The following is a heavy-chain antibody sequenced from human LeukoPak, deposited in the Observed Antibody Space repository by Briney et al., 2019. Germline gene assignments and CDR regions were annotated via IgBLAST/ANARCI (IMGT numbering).Heavy chain of an antibody. D-gene: IGHD5-18*01. CDR3: ARDHSYSYGECFDY. V-gene: IGHV4-4*07. J-gene: IGHJ4*02. CDR1: GGSISSYY. Sequence: PSETLSLTCTVSGGSISSYYWSWIRQPAGKGLEWIGRIYTSGSTNYNPSLKSRVTMSVDTSKDQFSLKLSSVTAADTAVYYCARDHSYSYGECFDYWGQGTLVTVSS. CDR2: IYTSGST.